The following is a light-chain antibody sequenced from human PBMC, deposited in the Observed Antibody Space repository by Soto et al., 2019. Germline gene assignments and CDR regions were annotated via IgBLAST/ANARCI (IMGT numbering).Light chain of an antibody. CDR3: QQYDTSPRT. CDR1: QSVSSNY. CDR2: GAS. J-gene: IGKJ1*01. V-gene: IGKV3-20*01. Sequence: EVMLTQSPGTLSLSPGERATLSCRASQSVSSNYLAWYQQKSGQAPRLLIYGASNRATVIPDRFSGSGSGTDFTLTSRRLEPEDFAVYYCQQYDTSPRTFGQGTKVEFK.